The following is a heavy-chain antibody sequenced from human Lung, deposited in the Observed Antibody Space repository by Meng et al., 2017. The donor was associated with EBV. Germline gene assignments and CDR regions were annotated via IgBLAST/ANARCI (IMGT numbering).Heavy chain of an antibody. J-gene: IGHJ4*02. Sequence: QVQLQQWGAGLLKPSETLSLTCAVYGGSFSGYYLSWIRQPPGKGLEWIGEINHSGSTNYNPSLKSRVTISVDTSKNQFSLKLSSVTAADTAVYYCARGGWSSSWGNWGQGTLVTVSS. CDR1: GGSFSGYY. CDR2: INHSGST. CDR3: ARGGWSSSWGN. D-gene: IGHD6-13*01. V-gene: IGHV4-34*01.